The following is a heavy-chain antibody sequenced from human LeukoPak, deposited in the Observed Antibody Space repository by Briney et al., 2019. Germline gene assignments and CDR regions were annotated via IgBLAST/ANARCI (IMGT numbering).Heavy chain of an antibody. Sequence: PGGSLRLSCAASGFTFSSYAMHWVRQAPGKGPEWVAVISYDGSNKYYADSVKGRFTISRDNSKNTLYLQMNSLRAEDTAVYYCARGYSSSWPAGWGQGTLVTVSS. CDR3: ARGYSSSWPAG. D-gene: IGHD6-13*01. CDR2: ISYDGSNK. CDR1: GFTFSSYA. V-gene: IGHV3-30-3*01. J-gene: IGHJ4*02.